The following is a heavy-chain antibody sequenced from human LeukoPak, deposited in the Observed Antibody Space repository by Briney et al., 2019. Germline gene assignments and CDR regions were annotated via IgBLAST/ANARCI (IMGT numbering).Heavy chain of an antibody. CDR2: ISWDGGST. D-gene: IGHD6-13*01. CDR1: GFTFDDYA. Sequence: GGSLRLSCAASGFTFDDYAIHWVRQAPGKGLEWVSLISWDGGSTYYADSVKGRFTISRDNSKNSLYLQMKSLRAEDTALYYCAKDIRGSTSWYGLDYWGQGTLVTVSS. CDR3: AKDIRGSTSWYGLDY. J-gene: IGHJ4*02. V-gene: IGHV3-43D*03.